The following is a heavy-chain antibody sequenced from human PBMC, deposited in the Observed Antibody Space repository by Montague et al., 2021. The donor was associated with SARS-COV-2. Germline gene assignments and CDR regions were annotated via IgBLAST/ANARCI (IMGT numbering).Heavy chain of an antibody. CDR1: GGSINNTSYY. Sequence: SETLSLTCTVSGGSINNTSYYWGWIRQRPGKGLEWIGSIFYRGNTHYNASLKSRVTVSVDTSKNQFTLKLTSVTAADTALYYCAKEREVVRAARTLVAFDLGGQGTMVTVSS. J-gene: IGHJ3*01. CDR3: AKEREVVRAARTLVAFDL. CDR2: IFYRGNT. D-gene: IGHD2-2*01. V-gene: IGHV4-39*02.